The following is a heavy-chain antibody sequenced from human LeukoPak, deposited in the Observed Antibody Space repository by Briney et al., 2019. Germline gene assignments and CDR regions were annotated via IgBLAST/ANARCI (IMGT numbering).Heavy chain of an antibody. V-gene: IGHV1-18*01. CDR1: GYTFTSYG. CDR2: ISAYNGNT. D-gene: IGHD3-10*01. CDR3: ARGSGSGTVSDNWFDP. Sequence: ASVKVSCKASGYTFTSYGISWVRQAPGQGLEGMGWISAYNGNTNYAQKLQGRVTMTTDTSTSTAYMELRSLRSDDTAVYYCARGSGSGTVSDNWFDPWGQGTLVTVSS. J-gene: IGHJ5*02.